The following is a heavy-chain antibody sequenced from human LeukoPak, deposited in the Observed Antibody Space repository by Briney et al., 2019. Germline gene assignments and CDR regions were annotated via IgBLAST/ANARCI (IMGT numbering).Heavy chain of an antibody. CDR1: GGTFSSYA. V-gene: IGHV1-69*01. CDR2: IIPIFGTA. Sequence: SVKVSCKASGGTFSSYAISWVRQAPGQGLEWMGGIIPIFGTANYAQKFQGRVTITADESTSTAYMELSSLRSEDTAVYYCARDDYYDSSAYFYFDYWGQGTLVTVSS. J-gene: IGHJ4*02. D-gene: IGHD3-22*01. CDR3: ARDDYYDSSAYFYFDY.